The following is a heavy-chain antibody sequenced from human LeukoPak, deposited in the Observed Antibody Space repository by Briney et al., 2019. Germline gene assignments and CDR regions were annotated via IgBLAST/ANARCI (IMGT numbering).Heavy chain of an antibody. CDR3: ARVGGVRGAHHI. J-gene: IGHJ3*02. CDR1: GGSISSYY. D-gene: IGHD3-10*01. Sequence: SSETRSLTCTVSGGSISSYYWSWIRQPPGKGLEWIGYIYYSGSSGSTNYSPSLKSRGTISVDTSKNQFTLKLSSATAADTAVYYCARVGGVRGAHHIWGQGTMVTVSS. CDR2: IYYSGSSGST. V-gene: IGHV4-59*01.